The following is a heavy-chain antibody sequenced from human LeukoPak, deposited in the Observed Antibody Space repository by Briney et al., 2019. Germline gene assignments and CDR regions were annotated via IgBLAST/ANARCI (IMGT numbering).Heavy chain of an antibody. D-gene: IGHD2-15*01. CDR3: ARVRYNRYCSGGSCYSYWFDP. V-gene: IGHV1-8*01. CDR1: GYTFTSYD. Sequence: ASVTVSCKASGYTFTSYDINWVRQAPGQGLEWMGWMNTNSGNTGYAQTFQGRVTMTRNTSISTAYMELSSLRSEDTAVYYCARVRYNRYCSGGSCYSYWFDPWGQGTLVTVSS. J-gene: IGHJ5*02. CDR2: MNTNSGNT.